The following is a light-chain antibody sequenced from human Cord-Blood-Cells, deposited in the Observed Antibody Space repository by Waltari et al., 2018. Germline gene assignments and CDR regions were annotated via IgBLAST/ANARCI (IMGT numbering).Light chain of an antibody. J-gene: IGLJ3*02. V-gene: IGLV2-14*01. CDR1: SSDVGGYHY. CDR2: DVS. Sequence: QSALTQPASVSGSPGQSINISCTGTSSDVGGYHYVSWYQQHPGKAPKLMIYDVSNRPSGVSNRFSGSKSGNTASLTISVLQAEDEADYYCSSYTSSSTWVFGGGTKLTVL. CDR3: SSYTSSSTWV.